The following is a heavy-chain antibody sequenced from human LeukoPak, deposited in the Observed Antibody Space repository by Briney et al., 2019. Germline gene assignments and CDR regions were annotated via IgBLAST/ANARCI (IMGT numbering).Heavy chain of an antibody. Sequence: GGSLRLSCAASGFTFSSYGMHWVRQAPGKGLEWVAVISYDGSNKYYADSVKGRFTISRDNSKNTLYLQMNSLRAEDTAVYYCARVEGVLLWFGETRHFDYWGQGTLVTVSS. J-gene: IGHJ4*02. CDR2: ISYDGSNK. D-gene: IGHD3-10*01. V-gene: IGHV3-30*03. CDR1: GFTFSSYG. CDR3: ARVEGVLLWFGETRHFDY.